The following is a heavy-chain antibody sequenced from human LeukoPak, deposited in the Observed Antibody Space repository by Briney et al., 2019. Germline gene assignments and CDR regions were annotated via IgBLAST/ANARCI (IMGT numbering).Heavy chain of an antibody. CDR2: INPNSGGT. J-gene: IGHJ6*03. V-gene: IGHV1-2*02. Sequence: ASVKVSCKASGYTFTGYYMHWVRQAPGQGLEWMGWINPNSGGTNYAQKFQGRVTMTRDTSISTAYMELSRLRSDDTAVYYCARNERYSSGCYLSGYYYMDVWGKGTTVTVSS. D-gene: IGHD6-19*01. CDR3: ARNERYSSGCYLSGYYYMDV. CDR1: GYTFTGYY.